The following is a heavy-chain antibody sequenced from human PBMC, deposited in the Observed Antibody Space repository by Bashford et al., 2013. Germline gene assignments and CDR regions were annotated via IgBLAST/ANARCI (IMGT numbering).Heavy chain of an antibody. Sequence: GGSLRLSCAASGFTFSTYSINWVRQAPGKGLEWVSSITTTGVYTYYADSVKGRFTISRDNAKNSVYLQMNSLTAGDTAVYYCATLEWFGELDVWGQGTTVTVSS. CDR3: ATLEWFGELDV. CDR1: GFTFSTYS. J-gene: IGHJ6*02. V-gene: IGHV3-21*01. CDR2: ITTTGVYT. D-gene: IGHD3-10*01.